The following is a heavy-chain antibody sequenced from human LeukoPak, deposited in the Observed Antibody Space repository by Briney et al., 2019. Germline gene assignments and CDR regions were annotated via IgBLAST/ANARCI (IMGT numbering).Heavy chain of an antibody. CDR2: IIPIFGTA. CDR1: GGTFSSYA. Sequence: GASVKVSCKASGGTFSSYAISGVRQAPGQGLEWMGGIIPIFGTANYAQKFQGRVTITADESTSTAYMELSSLRSEDTAVYYCARLLNLAVAGWGQGTLVTVSS. J-gene: IGHJ4*02. CDR3: ARLLNLAVAG. V-gene: IGHV1-69*13. D-gene: IGHD6-19*01.